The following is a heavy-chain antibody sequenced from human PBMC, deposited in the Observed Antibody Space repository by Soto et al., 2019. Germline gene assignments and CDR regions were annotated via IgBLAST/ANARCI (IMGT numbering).Heavy chain of an antibody. Sequence: PGGSLRLSCAASGFTFSSYAMRWVRQAPGKGLEWVAVISYDGSNKYYADSVKGRFTISRDNSKNTLYLQMNSLRAEDTAVYYCARPFSPLYYYYYYYGVDVWGQGTTVTVSS. J-gene: IGHJ6*02. V-gene: IGHV3-30-3*01. CDR2: ISYDGSNK. D-gene: IGHD2-2*02. CDR3: ARPFSPLYYYYYYYGVDV. CDR1: GFTFSSYA.